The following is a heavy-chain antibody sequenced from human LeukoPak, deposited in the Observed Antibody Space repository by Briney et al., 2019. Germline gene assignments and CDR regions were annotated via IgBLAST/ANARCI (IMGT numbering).Heavy chain of an antibody. CDR3: ARDPGYCSGGSCRWFDP. Sequence: GASVKVSCKASGYTFTGYYMHWVRQAPGQGLEWMGWINPNSGGTNYAQKFQGRVTMTWDTSISTAYMELSRLRPDDTAVYYCARDPGYCSGGSCRWFDPWGQGTLVTVSS. CDR1: GYTFTGYY. D-gene: IGHD2-15*01. V-gene: IGHV1-2*02. J-gene: IGHJ5*02. CDR2: INPNSGGT.